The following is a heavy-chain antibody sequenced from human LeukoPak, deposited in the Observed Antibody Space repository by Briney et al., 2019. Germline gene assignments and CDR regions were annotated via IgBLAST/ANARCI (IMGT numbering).Heavy chain of an antibody. Sequence: SETLSLTCTVSGGSISSYYWSWIRQPPGKGLEWIGYIYYSGSTNYNPSLKSRVTISVDTSKNQFSLKLSSVTAADTAVYYCARLVGEAFDYWGQGTLVTVSS. V-gene: IGHV4-59*08. CDR2: IYYSGST. CDR3: ARLVGEAFDY. J-gene: IGHJ4*02. CDR1: GGSISSYY.